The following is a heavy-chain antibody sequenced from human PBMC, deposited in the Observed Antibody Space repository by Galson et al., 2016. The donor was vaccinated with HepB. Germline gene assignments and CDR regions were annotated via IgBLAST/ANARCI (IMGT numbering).Heavy chain of an antibody. CDR1: GFTFSSHW. V-gene: IGHV3-74*01. J-gene: IGHJ4*02. Sequence: LRLSCAASGFTFSSHWMHWVRQAPGKGLVWVSRINSDGSSTGFADSVKGRFTISRDNAKNTLYLQMNSLRAEDTAVYYCASSVRGSGSPPGGYWGQGILVTVSS. CDR3: ASSVRGSGSPPGGY. CDR2: INSDGSST. D-gene: IGHD3-10*01.